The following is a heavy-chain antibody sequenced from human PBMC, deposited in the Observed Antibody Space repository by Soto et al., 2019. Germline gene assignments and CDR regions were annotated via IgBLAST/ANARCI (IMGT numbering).Heavy chain of an antibody. Sequence: PGGSLRPSCAASGFTFSSYAMHWVRQAPGKGLEWVAVISYDGSNKYYADSVKGRFTISRDNSKNTLYLQMNSLRAEDTAVYYCARDLTGAAPIWGQGTMVTVSS. D-gene: IGHD4-17*01. V-gene: IGHV3-30-3*01. CDR3: ARDLTGAAPI. CDR1: GFTFSSYA. CDR2: ISYDGSNK. J-gene: IGHJ3*02.